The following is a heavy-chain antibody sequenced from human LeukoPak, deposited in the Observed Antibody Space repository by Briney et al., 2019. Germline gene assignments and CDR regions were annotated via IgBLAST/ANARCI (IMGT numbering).Heavy chain of an antibody. J-gene: IGHJ5*02. CDR1: GGSITTDY. Sequence: SETLSLTCTVSGGSITTDYWGWIRQPPGKRLEWIGYIYDTGATNYNPSLKSRFTISIDTSKDQFSLNLSSVTAADTAVYYCARLPLIATTRGGFDPWGQGTLVTVSS. V-gene: IGHV4-59*08. CDR3: ARLPLIATTRGGFDP. CDR2: IYDTGAT. D-gene: IGHD1/OR15-1a*01.